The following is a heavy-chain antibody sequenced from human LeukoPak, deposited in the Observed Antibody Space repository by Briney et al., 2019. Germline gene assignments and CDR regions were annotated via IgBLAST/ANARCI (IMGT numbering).Heavy chain of an antibody. CDR3: ARHPYGVLDY. J-gene: IGHJ4*02. Sequence: SETLSLTCTVSGGSISSTRYYWGWIRQPPGKGLEWIGSIYYIGSTYYNPSLKSRVTISVDTSKNQFSLKLSSVTAADTAVYYCARHPYGVLDYWGQGTLVTVSS. CDR1: GGSISSTRYY. D-gene: IGHD4-17*01. V-gene: IGHV4-39*01. CDR2: IYYIGST.